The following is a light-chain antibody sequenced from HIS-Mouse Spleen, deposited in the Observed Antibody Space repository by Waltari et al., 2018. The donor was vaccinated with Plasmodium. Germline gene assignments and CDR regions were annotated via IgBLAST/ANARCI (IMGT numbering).Light chain of an antibody. CDR2: GAS. CDR1: QSVSSN. V-gene: IGKV3-15*01. J-gene: IGKJ3*01. Sequence: EIVMTQSPATLSVSTGARATLSCRASQSVSSNLAWYQQTPGQAPRLLIYGASTRATGIPARFSGSGSGTEFTLTISSLQSEDFAVYYCQQYNNWSFTFGPGTKVDIK. CDR3: QQYNNWSFT.